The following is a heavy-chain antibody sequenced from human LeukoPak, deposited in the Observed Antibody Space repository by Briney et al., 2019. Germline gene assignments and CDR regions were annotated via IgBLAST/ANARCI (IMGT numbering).Heavy chain of an antibody. CDR3: ARDMSITMVRGVNRDGEPFDY. CDR2: INPSGGST. V-gene: IGHV1-46*03. Sequence: ASVKVSCKASGYTFTSYYMHWVRQAPGQGLEWVGIINPSGGSTSYAQKFQGRVTMTRDTSTSTVYMELSSLRSEDTAVYYCARDMSITMVRGVNRDGEPFDYWGQGTLVTVSS. CDR1: GYTFTSYY. J-gene: IGHJ4*02. D-gene: IGHD3-10*01.